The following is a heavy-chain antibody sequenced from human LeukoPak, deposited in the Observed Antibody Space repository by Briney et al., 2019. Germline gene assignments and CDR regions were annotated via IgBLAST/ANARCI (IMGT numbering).Heavy chain of an antibody. J-gene: IGHJ4*02. Sequence: PGGSLRLSCAASGLTFSSYAMSWVRQAPGKGLEWVSGISGSGGSTYYGDSVKGRFTISRDNSKNTLYLQMNSLRAEDTAVYYCAIDGDWGNYWGQGTLVTVSS. V-gene: IGHV3-23*01. CDR3: AIDGDWGNY. D-gene: IGHD4-17*01. CDR1: GLTFSSYA. CDR2: ISGSGGST.